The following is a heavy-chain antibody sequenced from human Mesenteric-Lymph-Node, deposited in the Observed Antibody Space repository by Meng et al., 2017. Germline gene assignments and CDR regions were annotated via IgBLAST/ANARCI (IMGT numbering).Heavy chain of an antibody. V-gene: IGHV3-48*03. CDR1: GFTFSSYA. CDR2: IKSTADVT. J-gene: IGHJ4*02. CDR3: ARDKAGDEDFDS. Sequence: GGSLRPSCAASGFTFSSYATTWVRQAPGKGLEWVSAIKSTADVTYYTDSVKGRFTVSRDNAKNSLYLQMASLRVEDTGIYYCARDKAGDEDFDSWGQGTLVTVSS.